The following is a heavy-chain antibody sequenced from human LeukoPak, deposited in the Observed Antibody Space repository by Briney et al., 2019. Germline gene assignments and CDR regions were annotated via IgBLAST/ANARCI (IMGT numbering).Heavy chain of an antibody. V-gene: IGHV3-30-3*01. Sequence: GGSLRLSCGASGFTLGTYIMHWVRQAPGKGLQWVAAVASDGSQTFYIESVRGRFTISRDNSKNTLYLQMNTLRAEDTAVYFCARERQDNIVHSGGFDIWGQGRMVTVSS. D-gene: IGHD2/OR15-2a*01. CDR2: VASDGSQT. CDR3: ARERQDNIVHSGGFDI. J-gene: IGHJ3*02. CDR1: GFTLGTYI.